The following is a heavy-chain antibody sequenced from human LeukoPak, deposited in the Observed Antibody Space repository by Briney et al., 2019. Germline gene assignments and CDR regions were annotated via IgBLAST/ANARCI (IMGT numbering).Heavy chain of an antibody. CDR3: ASNQYYYDSSGYYPRGI. J-gene: IGHJ3*02. Sequence: PGGSLRLTCAAYGFTVSSNYMSWVRQAQGKGLEWVSVIYSGGSTYYADSVKGRFTISRDNSKNTLYLQMNSLRAEDTAVYYCASNQYYYDSSGYYPRGIWGQGTMVTVSS. CDR2: IYSGGST. CDR1: GFTVSSNY. D-gene: IGHD3-22*01. V-gene: IGHV3-66*02.